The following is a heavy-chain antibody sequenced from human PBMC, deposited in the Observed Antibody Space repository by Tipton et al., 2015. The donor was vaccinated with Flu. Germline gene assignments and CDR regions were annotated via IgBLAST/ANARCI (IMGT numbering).Heavy chain of an antibody. D-gene: IGHD6-19*01. V-gene: IGHV3-33*01. CDR3: ARDSISGEVAGLDY. J-gene: IGHJ4*02. CDR1: GFTFSSYG. Sequence: AASGFTFSSYGMHWVRQAPGKGLEWVAVIWYDGSEKYYADSVKGRFTISRDNYKNTLYLQMNSLRAEDTAVYYCARDSISGEVAGLDYWGQGTLVTVSS. CDR2: IWYDGSEK.